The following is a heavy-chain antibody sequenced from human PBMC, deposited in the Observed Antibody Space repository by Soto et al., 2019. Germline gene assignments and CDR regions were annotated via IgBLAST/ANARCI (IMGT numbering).Heavy chain of an antibody. CDR3: AKAAGGNCGSGCYLHFTS. Sequence: EVQLLESGGGLVQPGGSLRLSCAASGFTFSGYAMSWVRQAPGKGLEWVSSVVGSGDRTYYPDSVRGRFTISRDNSKNTLYLQMDSLGAEDTALYYCAKAAGGNCGSGCYLHFTSWGQGTLVTVSS. V-gene: IGHV3-23*01. D-gene: IGHD2-21*02. CDR2: VVGSGDRT. CDR1: GFTFSGYA. J-gene: IGHJ4*02.